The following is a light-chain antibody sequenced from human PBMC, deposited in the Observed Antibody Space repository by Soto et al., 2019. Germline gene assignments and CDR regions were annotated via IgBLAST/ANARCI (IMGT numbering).Light chain of an antibody. CDR1: SADIGAFNY. CDR2: DVS. J-gene: IGLJ2*01. CDR3: SSYSTSSSLV. V-gene: IGLV2-14*03. Sequence: QSALTQPASVSGSPGQSITISCAGTSADIGAFNYVSWYQHHPGKVPQLVIYDVSNRPSGVSARFSASKSVNTASLTISGLHTDDEAEYYCSSYSTSSSLVFGGGTKLTVL.